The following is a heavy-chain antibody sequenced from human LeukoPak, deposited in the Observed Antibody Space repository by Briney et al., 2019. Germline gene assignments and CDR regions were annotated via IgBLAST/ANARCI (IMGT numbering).Heavy chain of an antibody. CDR3: ARGQVVAAMSPGFDP. CDR1: GSSINSGGYY. V-gene: IGHV4-31*03. Sequence: SRTLSLPFTVSGSSINSGGYYRSWLRPNPGKGLEGIGYIYYSGSTYYNPSLKSRVTISVDTSKNQFSLKLSSVTAADTAVYYCARGQVVAAMSPGFDPWGQGTLVTVSS. CDR2: IYYSGST. D-gene: IGHD2-15*01. J-gene: IGHJ5*02.